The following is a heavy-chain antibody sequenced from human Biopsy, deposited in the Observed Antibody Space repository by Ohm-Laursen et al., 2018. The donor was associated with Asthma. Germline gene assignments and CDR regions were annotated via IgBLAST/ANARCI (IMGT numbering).Heavy chain of an antibody. CDR2: IYYTGRD. CDR1: GGSVSTGSYY. CDR3: ARGPNYHGSGRAPHGMDV. Sequence: SDTLSLTCTVSGGSVSTGSYYWSWIRQPPGKGLEWLGYIYYTGRDNFNPSLKSRVTISVDTSKNQFSLRLNSVTAADTAVYYFARGPNYHGSGRAPHGMDVWGQGTTVTVS. J-gene: IGHJ6*02. D-gene: IGHD3-10*01. V-gene: IGHV4-61*01.